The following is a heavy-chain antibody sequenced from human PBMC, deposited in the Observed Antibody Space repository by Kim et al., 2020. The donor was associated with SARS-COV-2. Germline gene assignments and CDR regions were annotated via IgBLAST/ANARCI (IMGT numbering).Heavy chain of an antibody. CDR3: ARVGPWCSGGSCYRYDAFDI. D-gene: IGHD2-15*01. V-gene: IGHV1-46*01. CDR1: GYTFTSYY. CDR2: INPSGGST. J-gene: IGHJ3*02. Sequence: ASVKVSCKASGYTFTSYYMHWVRQAPGQGLEWMGIINPSGGSTSYAQKFQGRVTMTRDTSTSTVYMELSSLRSEDTAVYYCARVGPWCSGGSCYRYDAFDIWGQGTMVTVSS.